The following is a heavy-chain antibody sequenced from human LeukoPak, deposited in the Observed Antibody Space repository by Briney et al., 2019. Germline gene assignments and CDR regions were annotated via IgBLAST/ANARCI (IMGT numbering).Heavy chain of an antibody. V-gene: IGHV3-21*01. CDR2: ISGRSDYI. CDR1: GFTFSTYD. CDR3: AREIYGSGTHPFDY. D-gene: IGHD3-10*01. J-gene: IGHJ4*02. Sequence: PGGSLRLSCAASGFTFSTYDMNWVRQAPGKGLEWLSAISGRSDYIYYADSVKGRFTVSRDNAENSLYLQMSSLRAEGTAVYYCAREIYGSGTHPFDYWGQGTLVTVSS.